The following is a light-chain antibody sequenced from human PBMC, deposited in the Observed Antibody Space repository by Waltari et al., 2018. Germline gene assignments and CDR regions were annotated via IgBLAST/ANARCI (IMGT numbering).Light chain of an antibody. V-gene: IGKV4-1*01. Sequence: DIVMTQSPDSLAVSLGERATINCKSSPSVLYSHHNKNYLGWYQQKPGQPPKLIIYWASIRGSGVPDRVSGSGSGTDFTLTISSLQAEDVAVYYCQQYFGGPTFGQGTKVEIK. J-gene: IGKJ1*01. CDR2: WAS. CDR3: QQYFGGPT. CDR1: PSVLYSHHNKNY.